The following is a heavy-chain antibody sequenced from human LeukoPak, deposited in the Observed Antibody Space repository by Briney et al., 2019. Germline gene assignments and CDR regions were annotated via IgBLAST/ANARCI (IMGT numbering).Heavy chain of an antibody. D-gene: IGHD3-22*01. Sequence: PGGSLRLSCAASGFTFSDYYMNWVRQAPGKGLEWVSSISSSSSYIYYADSVKGRFTISRDNAKNSLYLQMNSLRAEDTAVYYCARGMESYDSSGYYYDYWGQGTLVTVSS. CDR1: GFTFSDYY. CDR2: ISSSSSYI. CDR3: ARGMESYDSSGYYYDY. V-gene: IGHV3-21*01. J-gene: IGHJ4*02.